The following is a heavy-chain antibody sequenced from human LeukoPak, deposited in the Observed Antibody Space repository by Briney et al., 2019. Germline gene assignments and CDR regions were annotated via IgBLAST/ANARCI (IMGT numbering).Heavy chain of an antibody. J-gene: IGHJ3*02. Sequence: GGSLRLSCAASGFTFSSYAMSWVRQAPGKGLEWVSAISCSGGSTYYADSVKGRFTISRDNSKNTLYLQMNSLRAEDTAVYYCAREGQKYCGGDCYSPGDAFDIWGQGTMVAVSS. V-gene: IGHV3-23*01. CDR2: ISCSGGST. CDR1: GFTFSSYA. CDR3: AREGQKYCGGDCYSPGDAFDI. D-gene: IGHD2-21*02.